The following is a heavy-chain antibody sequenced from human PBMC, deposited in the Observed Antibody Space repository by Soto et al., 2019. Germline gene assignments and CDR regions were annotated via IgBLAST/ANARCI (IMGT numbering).Heavy chain of an antibody. D-gene: IGHD3-3*01. Sequence: QVQLVESGGGVVQPGRSLRLSCAASGFTFSSYAVHWVRQAPGKGLEWVAVISYDGSNKYYADSVKGRFTISRDNSKNTLYLQMNCLRAEDTAVYYCASSRLRFLEWLLPRFDYWGQGTLVTVSS. CDR3: ASSRLRFLEWLLPRFDY. CDR2: ISYDGSNK. V-gene: IGHV3-30-3*01. J-gene: IGHJ4*02. CDR1: GFTFSSYA.